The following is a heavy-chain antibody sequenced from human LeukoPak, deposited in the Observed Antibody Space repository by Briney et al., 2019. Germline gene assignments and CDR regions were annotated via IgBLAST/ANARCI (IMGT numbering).Heavy chain of an antibody. V-gene: IGHV1-8*01. CDR2: MNPNSGNT. CDR1: GYTFTSYD. CDR3: ARGGPAAPYILRFLEKNAFDI. D-gene: IGHD3-3*01. J-gene: IGHJ3*02. Sequence: ASVKVSCKASGYTFTSYDINWVRQATGQGLEWMGWMNPNSGNTGYAQKFQGRVTMTRNTSISTAYMELSSLRSEDTAVYYCARGGPAAPYILRFLEKNAFDIWGQGTMVTVSS.